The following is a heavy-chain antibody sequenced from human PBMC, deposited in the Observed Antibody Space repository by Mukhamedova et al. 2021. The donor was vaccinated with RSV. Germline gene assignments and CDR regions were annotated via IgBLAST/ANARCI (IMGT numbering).Heavy chain of an antibody. D-gene: IGHD2-21*02. V-gene: IGHV4-39*07. J-gene: IGHJ3*02. CDR3: ASCGGDCAGAFDI. Sequence: KSRVTIPVDTSKNQFSLKLSSVTAADTAVYYCASCGGDCAGAFDIWGQGTMVTVSS.